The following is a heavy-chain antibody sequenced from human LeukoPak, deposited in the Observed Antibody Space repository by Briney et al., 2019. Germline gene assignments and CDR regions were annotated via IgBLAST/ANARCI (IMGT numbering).Heavy chain of an antibody. D-gene: IGHD1-1*01. CDR2: ISSGSSAI. V-gene: IGHV3-48*01. Sequence: PGGSLRLSCAASGFTFSSYNMTWVRQAPGKGLEWVSYISSGSSAIYYADSVKGRFTISRDSAKNSLYLQMNSLRAEDTAVYYCARDRKGPGQLERFNSYYYYMDVWGKGTTVTVSS. CDR1: GFTFSSYN. J-gene: IGHJ6*03. CDR3: ARDRKGPGQLERFNSYYYYMDV.